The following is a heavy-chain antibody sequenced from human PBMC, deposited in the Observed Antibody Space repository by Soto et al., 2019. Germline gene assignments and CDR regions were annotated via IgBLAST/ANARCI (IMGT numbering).Heavy chain of an antibody. CDR3: AKFSGSSWPDY. Sequence: EVQLVESGGGLVQPGRSLRLSCAASGFTFDDYAMHWVRQAPGKGLEWVSGISGSGGSTYYADSVKGRFTISRDNSKNTLYLQMNSLRAEDTAVYYCAKFSGSSWPDYWGQGTLVTVSS. CDR1: GFTFDDYA. D-gene: IGHD6-13*01. CDR2: ISGSGGST. V-gene: IGHV3-23*04. J-gene: IGHJ4*02.